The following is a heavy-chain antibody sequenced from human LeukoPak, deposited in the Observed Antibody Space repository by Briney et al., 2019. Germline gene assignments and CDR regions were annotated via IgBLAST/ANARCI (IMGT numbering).Heavy chain of an antibody. CDR1: GYTFTSYG. Sequence: GASVKVSCKASGYTFTSYGISWVRQAPGQGPEWMGWISAYNGNTNYAQKLQGRVTMTTDTSTSTAYMELRSLRSDDTAVYYCARDGSSWYGSTYYYYGMDVWGQGTTVTVSS. J-gene: IGHJ6*02. V-gene: IGHV1-18*01. CDR3: ARDGSSWYGSTYYYYGMDV. D-gene: IGHD6-13*01. CDR2: ISAYNGNT.